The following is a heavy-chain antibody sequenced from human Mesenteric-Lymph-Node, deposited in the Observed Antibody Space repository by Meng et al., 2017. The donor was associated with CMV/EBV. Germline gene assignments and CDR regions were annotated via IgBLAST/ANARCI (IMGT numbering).Heavy chain of an antibody. CDR1: GFTFSSYW. V-gene: IGHV3-7*01. D-gene: IGHD1-14*01. Sequence: GGSLRLSCAASGFTFSSYWMSWVRQAPGKGLEWVANIKQDGSEDYYVDSVRGRFTISRDNAKNSLYPQMNSLRADDTAVYYCVKPKEYTSTYGMDVWGQGTTVTVSS. CDR2: IKQDGSED. CDR3: VKPKEYTSTYGMDV. J-gene: IGHJ6*02.